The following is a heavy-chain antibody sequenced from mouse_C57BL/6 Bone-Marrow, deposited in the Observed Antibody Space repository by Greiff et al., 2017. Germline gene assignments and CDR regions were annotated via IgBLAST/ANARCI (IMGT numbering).Heavy chain of an antibody. CDR2: IYPSDSDT. CDR1: GYTFTSYW. V-gene: IGHV1-61*01. J-gene: IGHJ1*03. CDR3: ARYGNYPYWYFDV. Sequence: VQLQQPGAELVRPGSSVKLSCKASGYTFTSYWMDWVKQRPGQGLEWIGNIYPSDSDTHSNQKFKDKATLTVDKSSSTAYMQLSSLTSEDSAVYYCARYGNYPYWYFDVWGTGTTVTVSS. D-gene: IGHD2-1*01.